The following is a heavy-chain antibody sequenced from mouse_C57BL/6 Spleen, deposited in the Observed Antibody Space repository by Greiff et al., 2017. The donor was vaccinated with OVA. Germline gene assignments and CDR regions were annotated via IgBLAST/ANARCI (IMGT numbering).Heavy chain of an antibody. D-gene: IGHD1-1*01. CDR2: IYPGSGST. CDR3: ARGDYYGSSSWYFDV. Sequence: QVQLQQPGAELVKPGASVKMSCKASGYTFTSYWITWVKQRPGQGLEWIGDIYPGSGSTNYNEKFKSTATLTVDTSSSTAYMQLSSLTSEDSAVYYCARGDYYGSSSWYFDVWGTGTTVTVSA. CDR1: GYTFTSYW. V-gene: IGHV1-55*01. J-gene: IGHJ1*03.